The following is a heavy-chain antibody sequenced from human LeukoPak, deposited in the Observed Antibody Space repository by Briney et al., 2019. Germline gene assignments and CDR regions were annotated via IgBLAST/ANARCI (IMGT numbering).Heavy chain of an antibody. CDR2: ISYDGSNK. V-gene: IGHV3-30-3*01. D-gene: IGHD3-3*01. Sequence: GRSLRLSCAASGFTFSSYAMHWVRQAPGKGLEWVAVISYDGSNKYYADSVKGRFTISRDNSKNTLYLQMNSLRAEDTAVYYCAKEYYDFWSGYSSEYFQHWGQGTLVTVSS. CDR3: AKEYYDFWSGYSSEYFQH. CDR1: GFTFSSYA. J-gene: IGHJ1*01.